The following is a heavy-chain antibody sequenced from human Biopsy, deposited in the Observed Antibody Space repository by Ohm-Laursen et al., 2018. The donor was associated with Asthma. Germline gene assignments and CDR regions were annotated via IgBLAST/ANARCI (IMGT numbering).Heavy chain of an antibody. CDR2: ITDTSRYI. D-gene: IGHD1-14*01. CDR3: ARDNHDYYYYGMDL. Sequence: SLRLSCTASGFTFSHYNMNWVRQAPGKGLEWVSSITDTSRYIKYADSVKGRFTISRDNAQNLLYLQMSSLRTEDTAVYYCARDNHDYYYYGMDLWGQGTSVTDSS. V-gene: IGHV3-21*04. CDR1: GFTFSHYN. J-gene: IGHJ6*02.